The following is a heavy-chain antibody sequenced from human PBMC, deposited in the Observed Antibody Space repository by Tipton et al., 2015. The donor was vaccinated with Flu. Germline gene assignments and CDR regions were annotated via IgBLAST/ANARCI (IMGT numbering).Heavy chain of an antibody. Sequence: LRLSCTVSGGSISSYYWSWIRQPPGKGLEWIGYIYYSGSTNYNPSLKSRVIISVDTSKNHFSLKLSSVTAADTAVYYCAMGDYYDSSGYYNYWGQGTLVTVSS. CDR2: IYYSGST. D-gene: IGHD3-22*01. J-gene: IGHJ4*02. V-gene: IGHV4-59*08. CDR3: AMGDYYDSSGYYNY. CDR1: GGSISSYY.